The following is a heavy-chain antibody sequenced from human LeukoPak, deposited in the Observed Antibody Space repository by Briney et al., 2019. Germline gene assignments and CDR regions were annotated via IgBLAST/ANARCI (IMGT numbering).Heavy chain of an antibody. CDR3: AREGHYDFWSGYQDDAFDI. J-gene: IGHJ3*02. Sequence: GSLRLSCAASGFTFSSYSMNWVRQAPGKGLEWVSSISSSSSYTYYADSVKGRFTISRDNAKNSLYLQMNSLRAEDTAVYYCAREGHYDFWSGYQDDAFDIWGQGTMVTVSS. CDR1: GFTFSSYS. D-gene: IGHD3-3*01. CDR2: ISSSSSYT. V-gene: IGHV3-21*01.